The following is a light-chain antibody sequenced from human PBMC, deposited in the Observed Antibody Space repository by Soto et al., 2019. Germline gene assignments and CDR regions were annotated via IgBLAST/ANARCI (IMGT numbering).Light chain of an antibody. V-gene: IGLV2-11*01. CDR1: SSDVGGYNY. CDR3: CSYAGSYTSGVV. J-gene: IGLJ2*01. CDR2: DVS. Sequence: QSALTQPRAVSGSPGQSVTISCTGTSSDVGGYNYVSWYQQHPGKAPKLMIYDVSKRPSGVPDRFSGSKSGNTASLTISGLQAADEADYYCCSYAGSYTSGVVFGGGTKLTVL.